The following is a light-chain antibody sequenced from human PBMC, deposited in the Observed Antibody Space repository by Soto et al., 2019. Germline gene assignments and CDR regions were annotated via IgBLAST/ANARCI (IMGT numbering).Light chain of an antibody. CDR1: ESVSNNY. CDR2: GAS. CDR3: QEYGSSPRT. Sequence: EIVLTQSPGTLSLSPGERATLSCRASESVSNNYLAWDQQKLGQAPRLLISGASSRATGIPDRFSGSGSGTDFTLTISRLEPEDSAVYYCQEYGSSPRTFGQGTKVEIK. V-gene: IGKV3-20*01. J-gene: IGKJ1*01.